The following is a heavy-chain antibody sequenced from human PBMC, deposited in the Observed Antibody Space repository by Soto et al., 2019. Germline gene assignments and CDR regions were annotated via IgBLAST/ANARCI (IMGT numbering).Heavy chain of an antibody. D-gene: IGHD6-13*01. J-gene: IGHJ6*02. Sequence: QVQLVESGGGVVQPGRSLRLSCAASGFTFSSYGMHWVRQAPGKGLEWVAVIWYDGSNKYYADSVKGRFTISRDNSKKTXXLQMNSLRAEDTAVYYCARDIAAAGTSYYYYGMDVWGQGTTVTVSS. CDR2: IWYDGSNK. CDR1: GFTFSSYG. V-gene: IGHV3-33*01. CDR3: ARDIAAAGTSYYYYGMDV.